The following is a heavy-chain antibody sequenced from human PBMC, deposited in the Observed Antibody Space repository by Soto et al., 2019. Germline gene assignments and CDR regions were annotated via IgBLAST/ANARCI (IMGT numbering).Heavy chain of an antibody. J-gene: IGHJ4*02. Sequence: PGGSLRLSCTACGFTFDDYAMHWVRQGPGKGPEGGDGITWNSGNIGYADSVKGPFTISRDNAKNSLYLQTNSLRAEDTAFYYCATDMRQYSSVWNYLDYGGQGTLVTISS. CDR1: GFTFDDYA. CDR3: ATDMRQYSSVWNYLDY. V-gene: IGHV3-9*01. CDR2: ITWNSGNI. D-gene: IGHD6-19*01.